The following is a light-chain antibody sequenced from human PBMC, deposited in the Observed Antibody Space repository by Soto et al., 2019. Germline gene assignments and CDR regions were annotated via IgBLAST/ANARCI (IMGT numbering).Light chain of an antibody. CDR2: DVS. J-gene: IGLJ1*01. CDR1: SSDVGGYNY. CDR3: SSYTSSSTLYG. Sequence: QSVLTKPASVSGSPGQSITISCTGTSSDVGGYNYVSWYQQHPGKAPKLMIYDVSNRPSGVSNRFSGSKSGNTASLTISGLQAEDEADYGCSSYTSSSTLYGFGTGTKLTVL. V-gene: IGLV2-14*01.